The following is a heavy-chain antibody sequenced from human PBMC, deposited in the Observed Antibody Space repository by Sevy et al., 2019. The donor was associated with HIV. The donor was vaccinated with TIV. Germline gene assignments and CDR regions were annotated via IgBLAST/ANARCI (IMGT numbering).Heavy chain of an antibody. Sequence: SQTLSLTCAISGDSVSSNSAAWNWIRQSPSRGLEWLGRTYYRSKLYNDYAVSVKSRITINPDPSKNQFSLQLNSVTPEDTAVYYCARGRDSSGYYRRYYYYGMDVWGQGTTVTVSS. D-gene: IGHD3-22*01. CDR3: ARGRDSSGYYRRYYYYGMDV. J-gene: IGHJ6*02. V-gene: IGHV6-1*01. CDR1: GDSVSSNSAA. CDR2: TYYRSKLYN.